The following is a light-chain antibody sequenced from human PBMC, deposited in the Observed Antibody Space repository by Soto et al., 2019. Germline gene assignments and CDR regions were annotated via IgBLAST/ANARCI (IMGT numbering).Light chain of an antibody. J-gene: IGKJ1*01. Sequence: DIPITQSPATLSASVGDRVTITCRASQSISSWLAWYQQKPGKAPKLLIYDASSLESGVPSRFSGSGSGTEFTLTISSLPPDDFATYYCQQYNSYSLTFGQGTKVDIK. CDR2: DAS. CDR3: QQYNSYSLT. CDR1: QSISSW. V-gene: IGKV1-5*01.